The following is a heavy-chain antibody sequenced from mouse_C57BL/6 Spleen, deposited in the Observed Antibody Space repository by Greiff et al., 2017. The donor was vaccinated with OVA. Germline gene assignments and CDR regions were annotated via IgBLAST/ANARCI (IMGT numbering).Heavy chain of an antibody. D-gene: IGHD2-10*02. Sequence: QVQLQQPGAELVMPGASVKLSCKASGYTFTSYWMHWVKQRPGQGLEWIGEIDPSDSYTNYNQKFKGKSTLTVDKSSSTAYMQRSSLTSEDSAVYYCGRRYGYYSMDYWGQGTSVTVSS. J-gene: IGHJ4*01. CDR2: IDPSDSYT. CDR1: GYTFTSYW. CDR3: GRRYGYYSMDY. V-gene: IGHV1-69*01.